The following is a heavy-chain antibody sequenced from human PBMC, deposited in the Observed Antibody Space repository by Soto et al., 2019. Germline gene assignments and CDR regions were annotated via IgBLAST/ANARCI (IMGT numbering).Heavy chain of an antibody. CDR3: ARKIVGSTTRPIYWYFDL. Sequence: EVQVLESGGGLVQPGGSLRLSCAGSGFTFINYAMNWVRQAPGKGLEWVSSISGGGDAAFFPDSVRGRFTISRDNSKNTVTLQMNSLGVDNTAVYYCARKIVGSTTRPIYWYFDLWGRGTLVTVSS. D-gene: IGHD2-21*01. J-gene: IGHJ2*01. CDR1: GFTFINYA. V-gene: IGHV3-23*01. CDR2: ISGGGDAA.